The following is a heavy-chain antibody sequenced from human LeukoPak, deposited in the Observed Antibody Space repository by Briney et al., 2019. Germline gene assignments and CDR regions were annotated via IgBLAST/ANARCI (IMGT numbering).Heavy chain of an antibody. CDR2: ISSSSSYI. V-gene: IGHV3-11*06. J-gene: IGHJ6*03. CDR3: ARVARKFYYMDV. Sequence: GGSLRLSCAASGFTFSDYYMSWIRQAPGKGLEWVSSISSSSSYIYYADSVKGRFTISRDNAKNSLYLQMNSLRAEDTAVYYCARVARKFYYMDVWGKGTTVTVSS. CDR1: GFTFSDYY.